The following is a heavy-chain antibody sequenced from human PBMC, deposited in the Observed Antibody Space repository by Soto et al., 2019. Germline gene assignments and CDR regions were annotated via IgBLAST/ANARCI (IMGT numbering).Heavy chain of an antibody. V-gene: IGHV3-30*18. CDR3: AKDVAGGSGGSCIDY. D-gene: IGHD2-15*01. CDR1: GFTFSSYG. CDR2: ISYDGSNK. J-gene: IGHJ4*02. Sequence: GGSLRLSCAASGFTFSSYGMHWVRQAPGKGLEWVAVISYDGSNKYYADSVKGRFTISRDNSKNTLYLQMNSLRAEDTAVYYCAKDVAGGSGGSCIDYWGQGTLVTVSS.